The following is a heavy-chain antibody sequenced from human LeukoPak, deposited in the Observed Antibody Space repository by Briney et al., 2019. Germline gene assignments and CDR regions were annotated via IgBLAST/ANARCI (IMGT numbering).Heavy chain of an antibody. J-gene: IGHJ5*02. CDR2: IYSGGST. CDR3: AKDLLRDLWFGES. V-gene: IGHV3-66*01. Sequence: GGSLRLSCAASEFSVGSNYMTWVRQAPGKGLEWVSLIYSGGSTYYADSVKGRFTISRDNSKSTLYLQMNSLRDEDTAIYYCAKDLLRDLWFGESWGQGTLVTVSS. D-gene: IGHD3-10*01. CDR1: EFSVGSNY.